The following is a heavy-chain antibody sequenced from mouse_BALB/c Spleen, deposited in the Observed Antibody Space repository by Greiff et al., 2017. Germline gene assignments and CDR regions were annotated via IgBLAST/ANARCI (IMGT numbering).Heavy chain of an antibody. J-gene: IGHJ3*01. V-gene: IGHV10-1*02. CDR1: GFTFNTYA. CDR2: IRSKSNNYAT. Sequence: EVQVVESGGGLVQPKGSLKLSCAASGFTFNTYAMNWVRQAPGKGLEWVARIRSKSNNYATYYADSVKDRFTISRDDSQSMLYLQMNNLKTEDTAMYYCVSNWGAWFAYWGQGTLVTVSA. CDR3: VSNWGAWFAY. D-gene: IGHD4-1*01.